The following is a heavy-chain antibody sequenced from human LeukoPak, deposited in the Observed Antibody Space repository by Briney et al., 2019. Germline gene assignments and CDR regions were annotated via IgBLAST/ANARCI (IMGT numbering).Heavy chain of an antibody. J-gene: IGHJ3*02. CDR2: V. CDR3: ARVFRPSLTVFIIRGAFDI. V-gene: IGHV3-21*01. CDR1: GFTFSSNS. D-gene: IGHD3-3*01. Sequence: PGGSLRLSRAASGFTFSSNSMNWVRQAPGKGLEWVSSVTVKGRFTISRDNDKNSLYLQMNSLRVEDTAVYYCARVFRPSLTVFIIRGAFDIWGQGTMVTVSS.